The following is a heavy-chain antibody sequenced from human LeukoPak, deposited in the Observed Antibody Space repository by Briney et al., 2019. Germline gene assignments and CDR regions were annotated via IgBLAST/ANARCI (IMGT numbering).Heavy chain of an antibody. Sequence: ASVKVSCKASGYTFIAYHMHWVRQAPGQGLEWMGRIHPSSGATNYAQRFQGRVTLTRDTSINTAYMELSRLTSDDTAVYYCARQPGAGWFDPWGQGTLVTVSS. CDR1: GYTFIAYH. D-gene: IGHD3-10*01. CDR3: ARQPGAGWFDP. V-gene: IGHV1-2*06. J-gene: IGHJ5*02. CDR2: IHPSSGAT.